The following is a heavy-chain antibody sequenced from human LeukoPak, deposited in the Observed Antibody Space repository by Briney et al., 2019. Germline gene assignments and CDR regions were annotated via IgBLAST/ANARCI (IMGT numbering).Heavy chain of an antibody. D-gene: IGHD2-2*01. V-gene: IGHV4-34*01. Sequence: SETLSLTCAVYGGSFSGYYWSWIRQPPGKGLEWIGEINHSGSTNYNPSLKSRVTISVDTSKNQFSLKLSSVSAADTAVYYCARVKWDIVVVPAATFFDSWGQGTLVTVSS. J-gene: IGHJ4*02. CDR1: GGSFSGYY. CDR3: ARVKWDIVVVPAATFFDS. CDR2: INHSGST.